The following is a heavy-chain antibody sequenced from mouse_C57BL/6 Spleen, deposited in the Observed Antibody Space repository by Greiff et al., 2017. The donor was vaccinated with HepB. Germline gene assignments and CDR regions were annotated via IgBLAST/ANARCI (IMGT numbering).Heavy chain of an antibody. CDR3: ARESPTMDFDY. CDR2: INPNNGGT. CDR1: GYTFTDYY. J-gene: IGHJ2*01. D-gene: IGHD2-10*01. V-gene: IGHV1-26*01. Sequence: EVKLMESGPELVKPGASVKISCKASGYTFTDYYMNWVKQSHGKSLEWIGDINPNNGGTSYNQKFKGKATLTVDKSSSTAYMELRSLTSEDSAVYYCARESPTMDFDYWGQGTTLTVSS.